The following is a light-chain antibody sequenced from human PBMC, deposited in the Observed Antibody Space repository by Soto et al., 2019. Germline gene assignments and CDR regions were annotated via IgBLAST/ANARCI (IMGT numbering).Light chain of an antibody. CDR1: QSVGTN. CDR2: DAS. Sequence: EIVMTQSPATLSVSPGDRAALSCSASQSVGTNFAWYQQKPGQAPRLLIYDASSRATGVPTRFSGSGSGTVFTLTISSLQSEDFAVYYCQQYYNWPPKYTFGQGTKLEIK. V-gene: IGKV3-15*01. CDR3: QQYYNWPPKYT. J-gene: IGKJ2*01.